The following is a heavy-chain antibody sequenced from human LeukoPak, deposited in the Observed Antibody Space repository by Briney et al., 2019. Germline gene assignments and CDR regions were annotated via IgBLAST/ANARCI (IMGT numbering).Heavy chain of an antibody. Sequence: PGGSLRLSCAASGFTFSDYYMSWIRQAPGKGLEWVSYISSSGSTIYYADPVKGRFTISRDNAKNSLYLQMNSLRAEDTAVYYCARDRVRGSGSYPHYYYYYGVDVWGQGTTVTVSS. J-gene: IGHJ6*02. V-gene: IGHV3-11*01. CDR3: ARDRVRGSGSYPHYYYYYGVDV. CDR2: ISSSGSTI. CDR1: GFTFSDYY. D-gene: IGHD3-10*01.